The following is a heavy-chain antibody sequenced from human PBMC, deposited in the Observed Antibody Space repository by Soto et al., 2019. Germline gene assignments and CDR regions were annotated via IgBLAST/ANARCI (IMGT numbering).Heavy chain of an antibody. Sequence: SGPTLVNPTQTLTLTCTFSGFSLTTSGVGVGWIRQPPGKALEWLALIYWNDDKRYSPSLKGRLTITKDTSKNQVVLAMTNMDPVDTATYYCAHHTITPATNWFDPWGRGTLVTVSS. CDR1: GFSLTTSGVG. V-gene: IGHV2-5*01. J-gene: IGHJ5*02. CDR2: IYWNDDK. D-gene: IGHD2-2*01. CDR3: AHHTITPATNWFDP.